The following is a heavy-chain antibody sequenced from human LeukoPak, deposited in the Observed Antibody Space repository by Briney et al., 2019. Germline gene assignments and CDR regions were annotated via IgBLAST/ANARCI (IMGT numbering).Heavy chain of an antibody. J-gene: IGHJ5*02. V-gene: IGHV3-7*03. CDR3: ARDYYGSGSYYPPFDP. CDR1: GFTFSSYW. CDR2: IKQDGSEE. Sequence: GGSLRLSCAASGFTFSSYWMSWVRQAPGKGLEWVANIKQDGSEEYYVDSVKGRFTISRDNAKNSLYLQMNSLRAEDTAVYYCARDYYGSGSYYPPFDPWGQGTLVTVSS. D-gene: IGHD3-10*01.